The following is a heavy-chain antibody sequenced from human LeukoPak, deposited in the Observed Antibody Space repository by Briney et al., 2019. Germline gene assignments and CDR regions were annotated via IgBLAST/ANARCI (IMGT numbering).Heavy chain of an antibody. Sequence: ASVKVSCKASGYTFTGYYIHWVRQAPGQGLEWMGWINPNSGGTNYAQKFQGRVSVTRDTSMSTVYMELSRLRYDDTAVYYCARDLATVVTPYFDYWGQATLVTVSS. CDR2: INPNSGGT. CDR3: ARDLATVVTPYFDY. J-gene: IGHJ4*02. D-gene: IGHD4-23*01. V-gene: IGHV1-2*02. CDR1: GYTFTGYY.